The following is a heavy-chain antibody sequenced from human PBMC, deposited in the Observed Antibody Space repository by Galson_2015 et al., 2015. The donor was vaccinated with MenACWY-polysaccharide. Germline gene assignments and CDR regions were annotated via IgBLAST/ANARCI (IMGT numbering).Heavy chain of an antibody. J-gene: IGHJ5*02. Sequence: SVKVSCKASGYSFSSYDINWVRQTTGQGLEWMGWMNPNSGNTGYAQKFQGRVTMTRNNSISIAYMEMSSLRSEDTAVYYCARGGKYYYDSSGYLNWFDPWGQGTLVTVSS. CDR3: ARGGKYYYDSSGYLNWFDP. V-gene: IGHV1-8*01. CDR1: GYSFSSYD. CDR2: MNPNSGNT. D-gene: IGHD3-22*01.